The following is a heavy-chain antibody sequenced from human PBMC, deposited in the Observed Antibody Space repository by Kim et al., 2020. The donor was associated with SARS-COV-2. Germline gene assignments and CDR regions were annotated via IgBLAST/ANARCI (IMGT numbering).Heavy chain of an antibody. Sequence: TNSNPSLNTLVTISVDTAKNQFSLKLSSVTAADTAVYYCARLCASLDFDYWGQGTLVTVSS. J-gene: IGHJ4*02. CDR3: ARLCASLDFDY. CDR2: T. V-gene: IGHV4-59*12.